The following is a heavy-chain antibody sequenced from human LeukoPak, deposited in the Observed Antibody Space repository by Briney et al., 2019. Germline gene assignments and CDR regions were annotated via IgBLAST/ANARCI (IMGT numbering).Heavy chain of an antibody. V-gene: IGHV4-59*01. J-gene: IGHJ4*02. Sequence: SETLSLTCTVSGGSISSYYWSWIRQPPGKGLEWIGYIYYSGSTIYNPALKSRVTISVDTSKNQFSLKLSSVTAADTAVYYCARYGDYIFDLWGQGTLVTVSS. CDR3: ARYGDYIFDL. D-gene: IGHD4-17*01. CDR2: IYYSGST. CDR1: GGSISSYY.